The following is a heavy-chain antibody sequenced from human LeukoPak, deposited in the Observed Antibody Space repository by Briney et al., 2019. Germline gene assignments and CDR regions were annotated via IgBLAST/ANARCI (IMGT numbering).Heavy chain of an antibody. D-gene: IGHD2/OR15-2a*01. J-gene: IGHJ4*02. CDR1: GGSFSGYY. V-gene: IGHV4-34*01. Sequence: PSETLSLTCAVYGGSFSGYYWTWIRQPPGKGLEWIGEINHSGNTNYNPSLKSRVTISVDTSKNQFSLKLTSVTDGDTAVYYCAREDSATDFDFWGQGTLVGVSS. CDR2: INHSGNT. CDR3: AREDSATDFDF.